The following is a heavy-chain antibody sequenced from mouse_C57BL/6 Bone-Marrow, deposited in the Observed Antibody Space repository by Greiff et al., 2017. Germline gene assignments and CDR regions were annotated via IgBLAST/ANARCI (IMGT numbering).Heavy chain of an antibody. J-gene: IGHJ1*03. CDR2: IDPSDSET. D-gene: IGHD1-2*01. V-gene: IGHV1-52*01. Sequence: VQLQQPGAELVRPGSSVKLSCKASGYTFTSYWMHWVKQRPIQGLEWIGNIDPSDSETHYNQKFKDKATLTVDKSSSTAYMPLSSLTSEDSAVYYCARNYGVWYFDVWGTGTTVTVSS. CDR3: ARNYGVWYFDV. CDR1: GYTFTSYW.